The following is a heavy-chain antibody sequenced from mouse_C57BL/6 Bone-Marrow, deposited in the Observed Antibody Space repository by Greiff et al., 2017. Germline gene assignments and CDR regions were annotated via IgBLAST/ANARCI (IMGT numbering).Heavy chain of an antibody. Sequence: QVQLQQSGAELVRPGTSVKVSCKASGYAFTNYLIAWVKQRPGQGLEWIGVINPGSGGTNYNEKFKGKATLTADKSSSTAYMQLSSLTSEDSAVYFCATIYYDYDLYAMDYWGQGTSVTVSS. D-gene: IGHD2-4*01. CDR3: ATIYYDYDLYAMDY. CDR2: INPGSGGT. V-gene: IGHV1-54*01. CDR1: GYAFTNYL. J-gene: IGHJ4*01.